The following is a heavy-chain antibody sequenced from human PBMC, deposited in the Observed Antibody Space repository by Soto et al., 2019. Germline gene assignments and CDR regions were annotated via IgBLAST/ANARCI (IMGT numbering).Heavy chain of an antibody. CDR2: ISGSGGST. CDR1: GFTFSSYA. J-gene: IGHJ6*02. CDR3: AARGASIVATITPSYGMDV. V-gene: IGHV3-23*01. D-gene: IGHD5-12*01. Sequence: PGVSLRLSCAASGFTFSSYAMSWVRQAPGKGLEWVSAISGSGGSTYYADSVKGRFTISRDNSKNTLYLQMNSLRAEDTAVYYCAARGASIVATITPSYGMDVWGQGTTVTVSS.